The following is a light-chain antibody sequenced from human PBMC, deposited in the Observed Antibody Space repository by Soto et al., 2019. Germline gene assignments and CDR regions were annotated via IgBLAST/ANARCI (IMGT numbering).Light chain of an antibody. J-gene: IGKJ1*01. CDR3: QQYATYRT. Sequence: DIQMTQSPSTLSASVGDRHTITFRASQSVTTSLAWYQQKPGIAPKLLIYQASSLENGVPSRFSGSGSGTEFTLTISSLHPDDFATYYCQQYATYRTFGQGTNVDIK. CDR2: QAS. CDR1: QSVTTS. V-gene: IGKV1-5*03.